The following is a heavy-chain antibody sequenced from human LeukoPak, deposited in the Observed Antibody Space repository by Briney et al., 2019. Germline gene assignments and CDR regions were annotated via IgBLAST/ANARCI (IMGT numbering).Heavy chain of an antibody. Sequence: ASVKVSCKASGYTFTSYGIRWVRQAPGQGLEWMGWINPNSGGTNYAQKFQGRVTMTRDTSISTAYMELSRLRSDDTAVYYCARSATYYYDSSELGYWGQGTLVTVSS. CDR3: ARSATYYYDSSELGY. CDR2: INPNSGGT. J-gene: IGHJ4*02. D-gene: IGHD3-22*01. CDR1: GYTFTSYG. V-gene: IGHV1-2*02.